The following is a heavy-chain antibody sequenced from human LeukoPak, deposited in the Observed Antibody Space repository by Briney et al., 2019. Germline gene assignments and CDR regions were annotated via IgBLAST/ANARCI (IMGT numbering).Heavy chain of an antibody. D-gene: IGHD1-26*01. V-gene: IGHV3-66*01. CDR1: GFTVTTNY. J-gene: IGHJ4*02. CDR2: IYSGGHT. CDR3: ARRLEYSGSKGVLDY. Sequence: PGGSLRLSCAASGFTVTTNYMTWVRQAPGKGLEWVSIIYSGGHTDYADSVKGRFTISRDNSKNTLYLQMNSLRAEDTAVYYCARRLEYSGSKGVLDYWGQGTLVTVSS.